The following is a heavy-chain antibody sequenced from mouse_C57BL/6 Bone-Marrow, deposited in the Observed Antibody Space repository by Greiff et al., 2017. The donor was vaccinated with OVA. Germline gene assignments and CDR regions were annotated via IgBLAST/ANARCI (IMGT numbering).Heavy chain of an antibody. CDR2: IGPGSGSP. CDR3: ARGTYYSNYVGTSYYFDY. Sequence: VQLQQSGAELVKPGASVKISCKASGYTFTDYYINWVKQRPGQGLEWNGQIGPGSGSPYYNEKFKGKATLTATKSASTAYMHLSSLTSEDSAVYFCARGTYYSNYVGTSYYFDYWGQGTTLTVSS. CDR1: GYTFTDYY. D-gene: IGHD2-5*01. V-gene: IGHV1-77*01. J-gene: IGHJ2*01.